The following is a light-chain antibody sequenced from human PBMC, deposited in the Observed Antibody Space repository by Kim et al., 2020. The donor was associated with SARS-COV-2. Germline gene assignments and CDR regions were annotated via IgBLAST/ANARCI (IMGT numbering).Light chain of an antibody. CDR1: SSNIGSNT. CDR2: SNS. Sequence: GQRVTISCSGGSSNIGSNTVNWYQQLPGTAPKLLIYSNSQRPSGVPDRFSGSKSGTSASLAISGLQSEDEAEYYCGAWDDSLNGPVFGGGTKLTVL. V-gene: IGLV1-44*01. CDR3: GAWDDSLNGPV. J-gene: IGLJ3*02.